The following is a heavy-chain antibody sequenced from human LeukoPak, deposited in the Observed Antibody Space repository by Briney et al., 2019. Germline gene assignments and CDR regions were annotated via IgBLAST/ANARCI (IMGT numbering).Heavy chain of an antibody. V-gene: IGHV3-30*18. J-gene: IGHJ4*02. Sequence: GGSLRLSCAASGFTFSSYGMHWVRQAPGKGLEWVAVMSYDGGNKYYADSVKGRFTISRDNSKNTLYLQMNSLRAEDTAVYYCAKDPRLWELDYWGQGTLVTVSS. CDR1: GFTFSSYG. CDR2: MSYDGGNK. CDR3: AKDPRLWELDY. D-gene: IGHD1-26*01.